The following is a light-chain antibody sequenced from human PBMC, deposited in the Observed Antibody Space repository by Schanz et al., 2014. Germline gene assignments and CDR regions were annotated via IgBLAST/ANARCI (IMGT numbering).Light chain of an antibody. Sequence: QSALTQPASVSGSPGQSITISCTGTSSDIGSYNLVSWYQQHPDKAPKLMIYEGSKRPSGVSNRFSGSKSGNMASLTISGVQAEDEADYYCCSYAGSSTWVFGGGTKVTVL. CDR2: EGS. CDR1: SSDIGSYNL. CDR3: CSYAGSSTWV. J-gene: IGLJ3*02. V-gene: IGLV2-23*01.